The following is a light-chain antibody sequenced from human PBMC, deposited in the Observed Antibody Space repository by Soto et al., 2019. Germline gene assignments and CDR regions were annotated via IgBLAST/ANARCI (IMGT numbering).Light chain of an antibody. V-gene: IGLV2-23*01. CDR3: CSYATTSTLGV. J-gene: IGLJ2*01. CDR1: STDVGNYNL. Sequence: QSALTQPASVSGSPGQSITISCTGSSTDVGNYNLVSWYQQHPGKVPKVMIYEGTKRPSGVSIRFSGSKSGNTASLTISGLQAEDEADYYCCSYATTSTLGVFGGGTKVTVL. CDR2: EGT.